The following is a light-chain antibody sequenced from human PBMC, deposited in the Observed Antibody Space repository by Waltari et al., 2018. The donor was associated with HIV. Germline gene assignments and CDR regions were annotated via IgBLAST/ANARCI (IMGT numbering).Light chain of an antibody. V-gene: IGKV3-20*01. Sequence: ETILTQSPGTLSLSPGERPTLSCRASQSVSSSHLACYQQKPGQAPRLLVYDASSRATGIPDRFSGSGSGTDFILTINGLEPEDFAVYYCQQYDNSRWTFGQGTKVEIK. CDR2: DAS. CDR3: QQYDNSRWT. CDR1: QSVSSSH. J-gene: IGKJ1*01.